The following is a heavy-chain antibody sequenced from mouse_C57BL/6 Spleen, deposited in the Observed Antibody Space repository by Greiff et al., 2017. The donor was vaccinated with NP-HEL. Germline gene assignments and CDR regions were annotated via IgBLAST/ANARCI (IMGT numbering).Heavy chain of an antibody. Sequence: VQLKESGGGLVKPGGSLKLSCAASGFTFSDYGMHWVRQAPEKGLEWVAYISSGSSTIYYADTVKGRFTISRDNAKNTLFLQMTSLRSEDTAMYYCAREAYYYGSSLFAYWGQGTLVTVSA. J-gene: IGHJ3*01. V-gene: IGHV5-17*01. CDR1: GFTFSDYG. CDR3: AREAYYYGSSLFAY. CDR2: ISSGSSTI. D-gene: IGHD1-1*01.